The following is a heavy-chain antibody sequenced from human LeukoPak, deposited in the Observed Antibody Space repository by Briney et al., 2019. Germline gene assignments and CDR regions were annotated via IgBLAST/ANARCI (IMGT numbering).Heavy chain of an antibody. CDR3: ARASPRYSSGWYGTHYGMDV. V-gene: IGHV4-59*01. J-gene: IGHJ6*02. D-gene: IGHD6-19*01. CDR1: GGSISSYY. CDR2: IYYSGST. Sequence: SGTLSLTCTVSGGSISSYYWSWIRQPPGKGLEWIGYIYYSGSTNYNPSLKSRVTISVDTSKNQFSLKLSSVTAADTAVYYCARASPRYSSGWYGTHYGMDVWGQGTTVTVSS.